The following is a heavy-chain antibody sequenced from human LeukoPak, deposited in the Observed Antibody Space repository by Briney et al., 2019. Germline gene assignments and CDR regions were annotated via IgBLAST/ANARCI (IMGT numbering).Heavy chain of an antibody. J-gene: IGHJ4*02. Sequence: GGSLRLSCAASGFTFSSYEMNWVRQAPGKGLEWVSYISSSGSTIYYADSVKGRFTISRDNAKNSLYLRMNSLRAEDTAVYYCASGFDSSGYYLTGLDYWGQGTLVTVSS. V-gene: IGHV3-48*03. CDR2: ISSSGSTI. CDR1: GFTFSSYE. D-gene: IGHD3-22*01. CDR3: ASGFDSSGYYLTGLDY.